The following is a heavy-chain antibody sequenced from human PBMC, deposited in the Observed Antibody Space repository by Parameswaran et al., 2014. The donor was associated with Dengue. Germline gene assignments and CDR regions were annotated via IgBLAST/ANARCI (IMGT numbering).Heavy chain of an antibody. V-gene: IGHV1-46*01. J-gene: IGHJ4*02. CDR3: ARAPRKLGAGRDYYFDY. D-gene: IGHD4-23*01. Sequence: WVRQAPGQGLEWMGIINPSGGSTSYAQKFQGRVTMTRDTSTSTVYMELSSLRSEDTAVYYCARAPRKLGAGRDYYFDYWGQGTLVTVSS. CDR2: INPSGGST.